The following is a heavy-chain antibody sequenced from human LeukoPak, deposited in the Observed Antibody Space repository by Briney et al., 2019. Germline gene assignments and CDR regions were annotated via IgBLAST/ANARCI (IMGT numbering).Heavy chain of an antibody. Sequence: SETLSLTCAVYGGSFSGYYWSWIRQPPGKGLEWIGEINHSGSTNYNPSLKSRVTISVDTSKNQFSLKLSSVTAADTAVYYCARSAGIAAAGTRYYYYYGMDVWGQGTTVTVSS. CDR3: ARSAGIAAAGTRYYYYYGMDV. CDR2: INHSGST. CDR1: GGSFSGYY. J-gene: IGHJ6*02. V-gene: IGHV4-34*01. D-gene: IGHD6-13*01.